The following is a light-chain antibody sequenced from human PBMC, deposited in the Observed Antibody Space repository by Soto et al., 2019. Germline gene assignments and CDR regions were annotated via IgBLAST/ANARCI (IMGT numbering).Light chain of an antibody. Sequence: QPVLTQPPSASGSPGQSVTISCTGTSFDVGGYNYVSWYQQHPGKAPQVLMYEVSKRPSGVPDRFSGSKSGNTASLTVSGLQAEDEADYYCSAYAGSPYLYVFGSGTKVTVL. V-gene: IGLV2-8*01. CDR1: SFDVGGYNY. J-gene: IGLJ1*01. CDR3: SAYAGSPYLYV. CDR2: EVS.